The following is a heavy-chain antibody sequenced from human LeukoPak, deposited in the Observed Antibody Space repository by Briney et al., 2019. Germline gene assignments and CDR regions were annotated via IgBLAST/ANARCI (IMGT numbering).Heavy chain of an antibody. V-gene: IGHV1-3*01. Sequence: ASVKVSCKASGYTFTHYAVHWVRQAPGQRLEWMGWTNVGNDYTESSQKFQGRLTITSDTTATTVYMELSSLRSEDTAVYYCARDDFSTYPGLNYFDYWGQGSLVTVSS. CDR1: GYTFTHYA. J-gene: IGHJ4*02. CDR2: TNVGNDYT. CDR3: ARDDFSTYPGLNYFDY. D-gene: IGHD4-11*01.